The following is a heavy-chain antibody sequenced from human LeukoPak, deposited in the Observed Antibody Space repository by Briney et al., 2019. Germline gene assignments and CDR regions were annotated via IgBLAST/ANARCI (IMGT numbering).Heavy chain of an antibody. Sequence: SETLSLTCTVSGGSIRSYYWSWIRQPPGKGLEWIGYIYYSGSTNYNPSLKSRVTISVDTSKNQFSLKLSSVTAADTAVYYCARGRYYFDYWGQGTLVTVSS. CDR1: GGSIRSYY. CDR2: IYYSGST. J-gene: IGHJ4*02. V-gene: IGHV4-59*08. CDR3: ARGRYYFDY.